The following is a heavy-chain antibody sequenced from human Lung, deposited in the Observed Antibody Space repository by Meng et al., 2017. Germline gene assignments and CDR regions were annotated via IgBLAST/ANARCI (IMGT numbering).Heavy chain of an antibody. CDR1: GFTFSNAW. Sequence: GQVVEAGGGFVKPGGYLRLSCAASGFTFSNAWMTWVRQAPGKGLEWIGRMKSNVDGGTVDYAAAVKGRFFISRDDSENTFYLQMNSLKTEDTAVYYCSGHVDYWGHGTLVTVSS. CDR3: SGHVDY. J-gene: IGHJ4*01. CDR2: MKSNVDGGTV. V-gene: IGHV3-15*01.